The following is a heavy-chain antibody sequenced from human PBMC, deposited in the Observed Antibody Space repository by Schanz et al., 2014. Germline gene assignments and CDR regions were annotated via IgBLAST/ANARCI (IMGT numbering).Heavy chain of an antibody. CDR3: AKGMGYCSGGTCYDCYYYGLDV. J-gene: IGHJ6*02. Sequence: VQLVESGGGVVQFGRSLRLSCVASGFTFSSYGMHWVRQAPGKGLEWVAVIWYDENNKYYADSVKGRFTISRDNSENTLYLQMNSLSADDTAVFYCAKGMGYCSGGTCYDCYYYGLDVWGQGTTVTVSS. CDR2: IWYDENNK. CDR1: GFTFSSYG. V-gene: IGHV3-33*06. D-gene: IGHD2-15*01.